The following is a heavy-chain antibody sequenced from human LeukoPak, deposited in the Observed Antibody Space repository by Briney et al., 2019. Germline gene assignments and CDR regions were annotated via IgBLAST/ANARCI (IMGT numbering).Heavy chain of an antibody. Sequence: GRSLRLSCAASGFTFSSYGMHWVRQAPGKGLEWVAVISYDGSNKYYADSVKGRFTISRDNSKNTLYLQMNSLRAEDTAVDCCVKDLYYDSSGYNTGYFDHWGQGTLVTVSS. D-gene: IGHD3-22*01. CDR2: ISYDGSNK. J-gene: IGHJ4*02. V-gene: IGHV3-30*18. CDR1: GFTFSSYG. CDR3: VKDLYYDSSGYNTGYFDH.